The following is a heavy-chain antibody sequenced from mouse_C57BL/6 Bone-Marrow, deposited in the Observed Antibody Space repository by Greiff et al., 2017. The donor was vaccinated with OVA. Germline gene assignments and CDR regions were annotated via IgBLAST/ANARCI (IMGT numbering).Heavy chain of an antibody. V-gene: IGHV1-50*01. J-gene: IGHJ3*01. Sequence: VQLQQPGAELVKPGASVKLSCKASGYTFTSYWMQWVKQRPGQGLEWIGEIDPSDSYTNYNQKFKGKATLTVDTSSSTAYMQLSSLTSTDSAVYDCARKNYYDKTWFAYWGQGTLVTVSA. CDR3: ARKNYYDKTWFAY. D-gene: IGHD2-4*01. CDR2: IDPSDSYT. CDR1: GYTFTSYW.